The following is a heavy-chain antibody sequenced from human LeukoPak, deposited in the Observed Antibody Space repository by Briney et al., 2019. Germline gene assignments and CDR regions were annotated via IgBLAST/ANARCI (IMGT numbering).Heavy chain of an antibody. Sequence: ASVKVSCQASGFTLTSYGISWGGQAPGQGREWMGWISAYNGNTNYAQKLQGRVTMTTDTSTSTAYMELRSLRSDDTAVYYCARSSWYRSLFDYWGQGTLVTVSS. CDR2: ISAYNGNT. J-gene: IGHJ4*02. V-gene: IGHV1-18*01. CDR3: ARSSWYRSLFDY. D-gene: IGHD6-13*01. CDR1: GFTLTSYG.